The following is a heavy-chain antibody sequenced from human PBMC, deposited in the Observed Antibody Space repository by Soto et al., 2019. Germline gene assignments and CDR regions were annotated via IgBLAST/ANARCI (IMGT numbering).Heavy chain of an antibody. CDR3: ASGSGYGSGNYDY. J-gene: IGHJ4*02. V-gene: IGHV3-11*05. CDR2: ITSSGTYT. CDR1: GFIFSDNY. Sequence: QVQLVESGGGLVKPGRSLRLSCAASGFIFSDNYMTWIRQAPGKGLEWVSYITSSGTYTNYADSVKGRFTISRDNAKDSLYLQMNSLRAEDTAVYYCASGSGYGSGNYDYWGQGTLVNVSS. D-gene: IGHD3-10*01.